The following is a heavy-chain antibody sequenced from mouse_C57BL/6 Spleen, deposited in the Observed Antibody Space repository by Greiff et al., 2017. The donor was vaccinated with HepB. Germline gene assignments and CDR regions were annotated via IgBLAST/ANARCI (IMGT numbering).Heavy chain of an antibody. CDR1: GFNIKDDY. Sequence: EVQLQQSGAELVRPGASVKLSCTASGFNIKDDYMHWVKQRPEQGLEWIGWIDPENGDTEYASKFQGKATITADTSSNTAYLQLSSLTSEDTAVYYCTIPITTVVATWKVRGYWGQGTTLTVSS. CDR3: TIPITTVVATWKVRGY. J-gene: IGHJ2*01. CDR2: IDPENGDT. D-gene: IGHD1-1*01. V-gene: IGHV14-4*01.